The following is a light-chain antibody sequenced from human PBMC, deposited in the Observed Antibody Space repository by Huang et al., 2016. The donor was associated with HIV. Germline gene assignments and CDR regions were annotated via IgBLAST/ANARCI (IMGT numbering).Light chain of an antibody. CDR2: DAS. CDR3: QQYDTFPLT. J-gene: IGKJ1*01. V-gene: IGKV1-33*01. Sequence: DIQMTQSPSSLSASLGDKVTITCQASLDINNYLNWYQQKPGKAPKLLIYDASDLETGVPSRFSGSRSGTDFTLTVSSLQAEDIGTYYCQQYDTFPLTFGQGTNVEI. CDR1: LDINNY.